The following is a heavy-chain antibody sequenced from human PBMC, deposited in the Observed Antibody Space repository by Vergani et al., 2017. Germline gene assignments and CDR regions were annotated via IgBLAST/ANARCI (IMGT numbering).Heavy chain of an antibody. V-gene: IGHV1-69*02. CDR2: IIPILGIA. J-gene: IGHJ4*02. CDR3: ARVAEYYYDSSPFDY. D-gene: IGHD3-22*01. CDR1: GGTFSSYT. Sequence: QVQLVQSGAEVKKPGSSVKVSCKASGGTFSSYTISWVRQAPGQGLEWMGRIIPILGIANYAQKFQGRVTITADKSTSTAYMELSSLRSEDTAVYYCARVAEYYYDSSPFDYWGPGTLVTVSS.